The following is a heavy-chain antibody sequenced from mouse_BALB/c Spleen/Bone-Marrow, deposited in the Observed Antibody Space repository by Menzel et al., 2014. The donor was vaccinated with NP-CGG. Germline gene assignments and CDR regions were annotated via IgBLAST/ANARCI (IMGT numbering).Heavy chain of an antibody. J-gene: IGHJ2*01. CDR3: ASYVYGYYFDY. CDR1: GFNIKDTY. D-gene: IGHD2-2*01. Sequence: EVQLQQSGAELVKPGASVKLSCTASGFNIKDTYMHWVKQRPEQGLEWIGRIDPANGNTKYDPKFQGKASITADTSSNTAYQQLSSLTSEDTAVYYCASYVYGYYFDYWGQDTTLTVSS. V-gene: IGHV14-3*02. CDR2: IDPANGNT.